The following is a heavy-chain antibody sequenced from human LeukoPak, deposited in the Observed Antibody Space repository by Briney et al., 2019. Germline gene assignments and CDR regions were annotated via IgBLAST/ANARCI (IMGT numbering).Heavy chain of an antibody. Sequence: SETLSLTCTVSGGSISSYYWSWIRQPPGKGLEWIGYIYYSGSTNYNPSLKSRVTISVDTSKNQFSLKLSSVTAADTAVYYCARHARYYDILTGYSPNWFDPWGQGTLVTVSS. J-gene: IGHJ5*02. D-gene: IGHD3-9*01. CDR1: GGSISSYY. V-gene: IGHV4-59*08. CDR3: ARHARYYDILTGYSPNWFDP. CDR2: IYYSGST.